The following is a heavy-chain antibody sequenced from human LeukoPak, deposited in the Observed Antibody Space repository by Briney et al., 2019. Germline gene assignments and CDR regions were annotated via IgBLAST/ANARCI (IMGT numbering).Heavy chain of an antibody. J-gene: IGHJ4*02. CDR1: GYTFTSYY. V-gene: IGHV1-46*01. CDR2: INPSGGST. D-gene: IGHD3-22*01. Sequence: ASVKVSCKASGYTFTSYYMHWVRQAPGQGLEWMGIINPSGGSTSYAQKFQGRVTMTRDMSASTVYMELSSLRSEDTAVYYCARAPYYYDSSGYSDDYWGQGTLVTVSS. CDR3: ARAPYYYDSSGYSDDY.